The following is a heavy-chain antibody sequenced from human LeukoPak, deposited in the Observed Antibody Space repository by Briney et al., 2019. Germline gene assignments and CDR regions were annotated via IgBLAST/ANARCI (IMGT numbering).Heavy chain of an antibody. CDR1: GGSFSGYY. Sequence: SETLSLTCAVYGGSFSGYYWSWIRQPPGKGLEWIGYIYYSGSTYYNPSLKSRVTISVDTSKNQFSLKLSSVTAADTAVYYCAREGVGDFWSGSGYYFDYWGQGTLVTVSS. V-gene: IGHV4-34*01. CDR2: IYYSGST. CDR3: AREGVGDFWSGSGYYFDY. D-gene: IGHD3-3*01. J-gene: IGHJ4*02.